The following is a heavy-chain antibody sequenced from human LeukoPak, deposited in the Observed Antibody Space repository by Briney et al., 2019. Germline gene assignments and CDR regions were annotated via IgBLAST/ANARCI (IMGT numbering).Heavy chain of an antibody. J-gene: IGHJ6*03. CDR3: ARLGFRGVNYMDV. Sequence: SETLSLTCTVSGGSISSYYWSWIRQPPGKGLEWIGYIYYSGSTNYNPSLKSRVTISVDTSKNQFSLKLSSVTAADTAVYYCARLGFRGVNYMDVWGKGTTVIISS. CDR2: IYYSGST. D-gene: IGHD3-10*01. CDR1: GGSISSYY. V-gene: IGHV4-59*01.